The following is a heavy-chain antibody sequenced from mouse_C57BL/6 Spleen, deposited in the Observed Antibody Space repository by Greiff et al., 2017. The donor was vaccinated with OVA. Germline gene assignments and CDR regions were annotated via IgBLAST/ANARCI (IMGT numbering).Heavy chain of an antibody. D-gene: IGHD1-1*01. V-gene: IGHV1-64*01. Sequence: QVQLQQPGAELVKPGASVKLSCKASGYTFTSYWMHWVKQRPGQGLEWIGMIHPNSGSTNYNEKFKSKATLTVDKSSSTAYMQLRSRTSEDSAVYYCARDCGSRSWYFDVWGTGTTVTVSS. J-gene: IGHJ1*03. CDR1: GYTFTSYW. CDR3: ARDCGSRSWYFDV. CDR2: IHPNSGST.